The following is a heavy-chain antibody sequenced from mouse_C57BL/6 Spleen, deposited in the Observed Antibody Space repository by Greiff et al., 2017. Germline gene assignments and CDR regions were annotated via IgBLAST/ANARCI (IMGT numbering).Heavy chain of an antibody. J-gene: IGHJ2*01. CDR3: ARSATVVPNFDY. D-gene: IGHD1-1*01. CDR1: GYTFTSYW. CDR2: IDPSDSET. V-gene: IGHV1-52*01. Sequence: QVQLKQPGAELVRPGSSVKLSCKASGYTFTSYWMHWVKQRPIQGLEWIGNIDPSDSETHYNQKFKDKATLTVDKSSSTAYMQLSSLTSEDSAVYYCARSATVVPNFDYWGQGTTLTVSS.